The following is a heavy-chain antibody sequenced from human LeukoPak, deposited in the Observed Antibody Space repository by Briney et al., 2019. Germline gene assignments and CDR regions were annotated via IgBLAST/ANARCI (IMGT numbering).Heavy chain of an antibody. Sequence: GGSLRLSCAAPGVTFRDFSMHWGRQAPGKGLEWVSLLIVDGSHTHYADSVKGRFTTSTDNSKNSLFLQMTSMRVEDTAFYYSAKGNNSFSFSFDSWGRGAPATVSS. CDR3: AKGNNSFSFSFDS. J-gene: IGHJ4*02. CDR1: GVTFRDFS. D-gene: IGHD1-14*01. V-gene: IGHV3-43*02. CDR2: LIVDGSHT.